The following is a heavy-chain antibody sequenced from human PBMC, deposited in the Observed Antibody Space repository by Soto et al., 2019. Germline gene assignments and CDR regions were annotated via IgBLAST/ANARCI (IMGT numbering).Heavy chain of an antibody. Sequence: SETLSLTCTVSGGSISSYYWSWIRQPPGKGLEWIGYIYYSGSTNYNPSLKSRVTISVDTSKNQFSLKLSSVTAADTAVYYCARVVVVAATQYYFDYWGQGTLVTVSS. V-gene: IGHV4-59*01. CDR3: ARVVVVAATQYYFDY. CDR2: IYYSGST. D-gene: IGHD2-15*01. CDR1: GGSISSYY. J-gene: IGHJ4*02.